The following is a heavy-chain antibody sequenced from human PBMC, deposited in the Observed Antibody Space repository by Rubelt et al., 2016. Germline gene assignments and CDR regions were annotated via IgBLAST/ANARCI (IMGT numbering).Heavy chain of an antibody. CDR1: GFTFSSYG. V-gene: IGHV3-33*01. Sequence: QVQLVESGGGVVQPGRSLRLSCAASGFTFSSYGMHWVRQAPGKGLEWVAVIWYDGSNKYYADSVKGRFTISRENSKNTLYLKMNSLRAEDTAVYYCARDVRAATHNWFDPWGQGTLVTVSS. CDR3: ARDVRAATHNWFDP. J-gene: IGHJ5*02. CDR2: IWYDGSNK. D-gene: IGHD2-15*01.